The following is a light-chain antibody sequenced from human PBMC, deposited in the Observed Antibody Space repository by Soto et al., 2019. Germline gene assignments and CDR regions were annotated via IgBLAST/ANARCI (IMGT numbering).Light chain of an antibody. CDR2: GHS. J-gene: IGLJ1*01. Sequence: QSVLTQPPSVSGAPGQRVIISCTGSSSNIGAGFDVHWYQRLPGTAPLLLIYGHSNRPSGVPDRFSGSKSGTLASLAITGLQAEDEAEYYCQSYDSRLSGYVFGTGTKLTVL. CDR1: SSNIGAGFD. CDR3: QSYDSRLSGYV. V-gene: IGLV1-40*01.